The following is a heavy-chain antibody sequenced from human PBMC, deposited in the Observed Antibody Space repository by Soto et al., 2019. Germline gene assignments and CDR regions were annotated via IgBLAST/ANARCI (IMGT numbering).Heavy chain of an antibody. D-gene: IGHD6-13*01. Sequence: QVQLVESGGGVVQPGRSLRLSCAASGFTFSSYAMNWVRQAPGKWLEWVAVISYDGNNDYYADSVKGRFTISRDNSKNTLSLQMNSLRVEDAGVYYCAREGPIAAGRYYFDYWGQGTLVTVSS. J-gene: IGHJ4*02. CDR1: GFTFSSYA. V-gene: IGHV3-30-3*01. CDR2: ISYDGNND. CDR3: AREGPIAAGRYYFDY.